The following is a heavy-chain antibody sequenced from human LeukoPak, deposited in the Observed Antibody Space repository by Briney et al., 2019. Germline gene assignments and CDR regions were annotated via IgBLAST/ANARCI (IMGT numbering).Heavy chain of an antibody. CDR2: ISSSSSYI. CDR1: GFTFSSYS. J-gene: IGHJ4*02. D-gene: IGHD1-1*01. V-gene: IGHV3-21*04. Sequence: GGSLRLSCAASGFTFSSYSMNWVRQAPGKGLEWVSSISSSSSYIYYADSVKGRFTISRDNAKNSLYLQMNSLRADDTAVYYCALERVAGAFDYWGQGTLVTVSS. CDR3: ALERVAGAFDY.